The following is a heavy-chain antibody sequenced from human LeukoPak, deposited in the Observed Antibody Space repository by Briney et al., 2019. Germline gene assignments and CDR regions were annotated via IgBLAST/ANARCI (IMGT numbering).Heavy chain of an antibody. D-gene: IGHD3-10*01. J-gene: IGHJ4*02. CDR2: ISNAGSNK. CDR3: AREVLQDRGTYFDY. CDR1: GFTFSSYA. Sequence: PGRSLRLSCAASGFTFSSYAMHWVRRAPGKGLEWVAVISNAGSNKYYADSVKGRFTTSRDNSKNTLYLQMNSLRAEDTARYYCAREVLQDRGTYFDYWGQGTLVTVSS. V-gene: IGHV3-30-3*01.